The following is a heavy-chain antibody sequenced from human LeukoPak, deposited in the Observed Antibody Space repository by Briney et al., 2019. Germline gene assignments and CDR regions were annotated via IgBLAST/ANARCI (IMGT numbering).Heavy chain of an antibody. V-gene: IGHV3-30*04. CDR1: GFTFSSYA. D-gene: IGHD3-3*01. CDR3: ARGNSRQTLEWLTNYYYYYGMDV. CDR2: ISYDGSNK. Sequence: QSGGSLRLSCAASGFTFSSYAMHWVRQAPGKGLEWVAVISYDGSNKYYADSVKGRFTISRDNSKNTLYLQMNSLRAEDTAVYYCARGNSRQTLEWLTNYYYYYGMDVWGQGTTVTVSS. J-gene: IGHJ6*02.